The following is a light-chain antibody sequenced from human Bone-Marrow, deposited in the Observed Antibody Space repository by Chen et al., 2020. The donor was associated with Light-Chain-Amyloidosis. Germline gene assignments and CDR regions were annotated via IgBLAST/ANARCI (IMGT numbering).Light chain of an antibody. J-gene: IGKJ2*01. CDR2: KAS. CDR3: QQYDAYPYT. Sequence: DIQMTQSPSTLSASVGDRVTITCRASQSVTNWFAWYQQKPGKAPTLLIYKASNLAHGVPSRFGGSGYGTEFTLTISSLQPDDFATYYCQQYDAYPYTFGQGTKLEI. V-gene: IGKV1-5*03. CDR1: QSVTNW.